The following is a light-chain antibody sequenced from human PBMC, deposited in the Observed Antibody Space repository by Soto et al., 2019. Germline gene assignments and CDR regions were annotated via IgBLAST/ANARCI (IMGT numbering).Light chain of an antibody. Sequence: QPVLTQSPSASASLGASVKLTCTLSSGHSNYAIAWHQQQPEKGPRCLMKLNSDGSHFKGXXXXXXFSGSSSGAERYLTXXXXQXXXXXXXYCQTWGTGLWVFGGGTKLTVL. CDR1: SGHSNYA. CDR2: LNSDGSH. V-gene: IGLV4-69*01. J-gene: IGLJ3*02. CDR3: QTWGTGLWV.